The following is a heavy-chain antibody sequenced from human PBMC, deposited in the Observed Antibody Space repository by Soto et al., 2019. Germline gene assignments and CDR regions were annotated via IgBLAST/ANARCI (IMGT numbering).Heavy chain of an antibody. Sequence: ASVKVSCKVSGYTLTELSMHWVRQAPGKGLEWMGGFDPEDGETIYAQKFQGRVTMTEDTSTDTAYMELSSLRSEDTAVYYCATQGVVYDSSGYYYYYYMDVWGKGTTVTVSS. CDR2: FDPEDGET. CDR3: ATQGVVYDSSGYYYYYYMDV. V-gene: IGHV1-24*01. CDR1: GYTLTELS. D-gene: IGHD3-22*01. J-gene: IGHJ6*03.